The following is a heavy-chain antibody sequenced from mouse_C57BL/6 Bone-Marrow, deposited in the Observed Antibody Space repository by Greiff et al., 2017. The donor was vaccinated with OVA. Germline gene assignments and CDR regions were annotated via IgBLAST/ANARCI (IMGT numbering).Heavy chain of an antibody. CDR3: ARLGGYYYEDY. J-gene: IGHJ2*01. Sequence: VQLQQSGAELVRPGTSVKVSCKASGYAFTNYLIEWVKQRPGQGLEWIGVINPGSGGTNYNEKFKGKATLTADKSSSTAYMQLSSLTSEDSAVYFCARLGGYYYEDYWGQGTTLTVSS. CDR1: GYAFTNYL. CDR2: INPGSGGT. D-gene: IGHD1-1*01. V-gene: IGHV1-54*01.